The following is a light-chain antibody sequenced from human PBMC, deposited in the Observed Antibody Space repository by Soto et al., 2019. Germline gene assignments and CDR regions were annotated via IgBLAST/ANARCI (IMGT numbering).Light chain of an antibody. CDR2: DAS. CDR1: QTVSSH. V-gene: IGKV3-11*01. J-gene: IGKJ5*01. CDR3: QHRSNWPPIT. Sequence: ETVLTQSPATVSLSPGERATLSCRASQTVSSHLAWYQQKPGQAPKLLIYDASNRATGIAARFSGSGSGTDFSLPISSLEPEDFAAYYCQHRSNWPPITFGQGTRLEIK.